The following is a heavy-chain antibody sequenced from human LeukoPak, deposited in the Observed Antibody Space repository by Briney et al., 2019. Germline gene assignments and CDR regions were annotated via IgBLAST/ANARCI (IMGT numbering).Heavy chain of an antibody. CDR1: GFTFSTFS. CDR3: ARDSSPDS. Sequence: GGSLRLSFAASGFTFSTFSMNLVPQAPGEGVEWVSYISSSSSTIYYADSVKGRFTISRDNAKNSLYLQMNNLRAEDTAVYYCARDSSPDSWGQGTLVTVSS. CDR2: ISSSSSTI. D-gene: IGHD6-13*01. V-gene: IGHV3-48*01. J-gene: IGHJ4*02.